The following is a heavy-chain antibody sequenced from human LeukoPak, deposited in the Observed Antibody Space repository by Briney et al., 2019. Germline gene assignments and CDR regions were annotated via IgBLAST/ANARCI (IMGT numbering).Heavy chain of an antibody. V-gene: IGHV4-59*08. D-gene: IGHD1-14*01. CDR1: GGSTHSYY. Sequence: SETLPQTLTVSGGSTHSYYCSWIRQPPGKGLEWIGYISYTGGETNYNPSLKSRLNISIDTSKNQFSLMLTSVTAADTAVYYCARLPGGTAAFDFWAQGTMVTVSS. CDR3: ARLPGGTAAFDF. CDR2: ISYTGGET. J-gene: IGHJ3*01.